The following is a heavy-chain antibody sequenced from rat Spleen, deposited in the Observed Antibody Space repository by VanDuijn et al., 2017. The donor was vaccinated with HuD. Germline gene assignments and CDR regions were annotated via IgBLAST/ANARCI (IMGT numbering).Heavy chain of an antibody. J-gene: IGHJ3*01. CDR3: ATDTFYDGTYYPGGFDY. D-gene: IGHD1-12*02. CDR1: GFTFSDFY. Sequence: EVQLVESGGGLVQPGRSLKLSCAASGFTFSDFYMAWVRQAPKKGLEWVASISYDGSSTYYRDSVKGRFTISRDNAKSTLYLQMDSLRSEDTATYYCATDTFYDGTYYPGGFDYWGRGTLVTVSS. CDR2: ISYDGSST. V-gene: IGHV5-20*01.